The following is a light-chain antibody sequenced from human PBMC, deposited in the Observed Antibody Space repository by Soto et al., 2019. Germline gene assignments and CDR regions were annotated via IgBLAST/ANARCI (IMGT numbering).Light chain of an antibody. Sequence: QSVLTQPASVSGSPGQSITISFTGTSSDAGGYNYVSWYQQHPGKAPKLMVYEVTNRLSGVSNRFSGSKSGNTASLTISGVQAEDEADYYCSSYTRSSLYVFGTGTKVTVL. J-gene: IGLJ1*01. CDR3: SSYTRSSLYV. CDR1: SSDAGGYNY. V-gene: IGLV2-14*01. CDR2: EVT.